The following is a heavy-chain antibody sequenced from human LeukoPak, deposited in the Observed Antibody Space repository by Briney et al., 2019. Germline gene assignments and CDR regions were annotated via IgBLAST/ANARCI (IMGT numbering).Heavy chain of an antibody. Sequence: PSETLSLTCTVSGDSVRSYYWSWIRQPAGKRLEWIGRIYTSGTTDYNPSLKSRVTMSVDTSKNQLSLKLSSVTAADTAVYYCARVWYYGSGSHNWFDPWGQGILVTVSS. J-gene: IGHJ5*02. CDR3: ARVWYYGSGSHNWFDP. D-gene: IGHD3-10*01. V-gene: IGHV4-4*07. CDR2: IYTSGTT. CDR1: GDSVRSYY.